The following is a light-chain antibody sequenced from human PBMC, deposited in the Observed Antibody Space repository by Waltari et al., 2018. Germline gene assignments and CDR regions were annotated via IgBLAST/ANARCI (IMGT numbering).Light chain of an antibody. CDR3: PQHGTLPAT. CDR1: QSVGSSS. V-gene: IGKV3-20*01. J-gene: IGKJ1*01. CDR2: RAS. Sequence: EIVLTQSPGTASLSPGERVTLSCRASQSVGSSSLAWYQQKPGQAPRLVIYRASRRATAIPARFSRSGYGTDFSLTFSRLAPEDFAVYYFPQHGTLPATFDQGTKVEIK.